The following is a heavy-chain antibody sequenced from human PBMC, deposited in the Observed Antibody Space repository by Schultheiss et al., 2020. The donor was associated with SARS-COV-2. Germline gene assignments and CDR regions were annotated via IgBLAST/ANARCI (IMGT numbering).Heavy chain of an antibody. J-gene: IGHJ6*02. V-gene: IGHV3-74*01. CDR1: GFTFSNAW. Sequence: GGSLRLSCAASGFTFSNAWMSWVRQAPGKGLVWVSRINSDGSSTSYADSVKGRFTISRDNAKNTLYLQMNSLRAEDTAVYYCARGLFWSGYLMDVWGQGTTVTVSS. CDR2: INSDGSST. D-gene: IGHD3-3*01. CDR3: ARGLFWSGYLMDV.